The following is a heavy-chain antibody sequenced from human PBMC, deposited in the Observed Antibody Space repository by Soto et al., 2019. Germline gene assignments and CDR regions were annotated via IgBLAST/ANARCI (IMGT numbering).Heavy chain of an antibody. Sequence: EVQLLESGGGLVQPGGSLRLSCAASGFTFKNYAMTWVRQAPGKGMEWVSSIGGSGSGAHYADSVKGRFTVSRDDSKNTLYRQMSGLRVDDTARYYCAKDAVPYNGEWDWFDLWGQGTLVTVSS. CDR2: IGGSGSGA. D-gene: IGHD3-10*01. J-gene: IGHJ5*02. CDR1: GFTFKNYA. CDR3: AKDAVPYNGEWDWFDL. V-gene: IGHV3-23*01.